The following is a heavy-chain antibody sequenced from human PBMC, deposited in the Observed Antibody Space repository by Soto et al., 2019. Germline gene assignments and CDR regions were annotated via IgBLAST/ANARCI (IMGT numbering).Heavy chain of an antibody. Sequence: PGGSLRLSCAASGFTFSSYAMHWVRQAPGKGLEWVAVISYDGSNKYYADSVKGRFTISRDNSKNTLYLQMNSLRAEDTAVYYCAKLGYRSGGSCYPGSPWGQGTLVTVSS. CDR2: ISYDGSNK. CDR3: AKLGYRSGGSCYPGSP. J-gene: IGHJ5*02. CDR1: GFTFSSYA. V-gene: IGHV3-30-3*02. D-gene: IGHD2-15*01.